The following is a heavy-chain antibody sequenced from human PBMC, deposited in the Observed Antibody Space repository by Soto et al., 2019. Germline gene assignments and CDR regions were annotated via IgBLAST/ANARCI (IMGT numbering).Heavy chain of an antibody. Sequence: QVQLQKSGPGLVKPSETLSLTCTVSGGSISSYYWSWIRQPAGKGLEWIGRIYTSRSTNYNPSLKSRVTKSVETSRNQFSLKPNSVTAADTAVYYCARDPVQDAFDIWGQGTMVTVSS. CDR2: IYTSRST. V-gene: IGHV4-4*07. J-gene: IGHJ3*02. CDR1: GGSISSYY. CDR3: ARDPVQDAFDI.